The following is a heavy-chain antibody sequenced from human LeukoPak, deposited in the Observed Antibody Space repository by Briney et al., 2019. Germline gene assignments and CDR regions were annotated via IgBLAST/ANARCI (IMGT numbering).Heavy chain of an antibody. Sequence: SETLSLTCTVSGGSISSYYWSWIRQPPGKGLEWIGYIYYSGSTNYNPSLKSRVTISVDTSKNQFSLKLSSVTAADTAVYYCARDSYYDSSGRKGFDPWGQGTLVTVSS. D-gene: IGHD3-22*01. CDR2: IYYSGST. CDR3: ARDSYYDSSGRKGFDP. J-gene: IGHJ5*02. V-gene: IGHV4-59*01. CDR1: GGSISSYY.